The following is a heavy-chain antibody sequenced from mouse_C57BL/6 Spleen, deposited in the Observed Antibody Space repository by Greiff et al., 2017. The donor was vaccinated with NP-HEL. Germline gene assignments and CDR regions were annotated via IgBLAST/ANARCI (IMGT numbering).Heavy chain of an antibody. D-gene: IGHD1-1*01. CDR1: GYTFTSYW. J-gene: IGHJ2*01. CDR2: IDPADGYT. Sequence: VQLQQPGAELVMPGASVKLSCKASGYTFTSYWMHWVKQRPGQGLEWIGAIDPADGYTNYNQKFQGKSTLTADQSSSTAYMQLSILTSEDAAVYYCARWDYGSGFDYWGQGTTLTVSS. V-gene: IGHV1-69*01. CDR3: ARWDYGSGFDY.